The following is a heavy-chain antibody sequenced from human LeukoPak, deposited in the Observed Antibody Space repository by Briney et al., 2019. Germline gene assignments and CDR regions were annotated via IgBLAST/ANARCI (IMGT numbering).Heavy chain of an antibody. J-gene: IGHJ4*02. CDR3: ARLNRIGGTYFFDY. CDR1: GFTFSDHY. Sequence: GGSLRLSCAASGFTFSDHYMDWVRQAPGKGLEWVGRTRNKANSYSTEYAASVRDRFTISRDVSENSLYLQMSSLKTEDTAVYYCARLNRIGGTYFFDYWGQGTLVTVSS. CDR2: TRNKANSYST. D-gene: IGHD1-26*01. V-gene: IGHV3-72*01.